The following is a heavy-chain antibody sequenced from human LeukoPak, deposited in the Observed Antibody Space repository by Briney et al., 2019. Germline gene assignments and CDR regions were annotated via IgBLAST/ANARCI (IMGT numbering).Heavy chain of an antibody. V-gene: IGHV4-4*07. CDR3: ARENSGSYREFDY. Sequence: SETLSLTCTVSGVPISSYYWRWIRQPAGKGLEWIGRIYTSGSTNYNASLKSRVSMSVDTSKNQFSLKLSSVTAADTAVFYCARENSGSYREFDYWGQGTLVTVSS. CDR2: IYTSGST. J-gene: IGHJ4*02. CDR1: GVPISSYY. D-gene: IGHD1-26*01.